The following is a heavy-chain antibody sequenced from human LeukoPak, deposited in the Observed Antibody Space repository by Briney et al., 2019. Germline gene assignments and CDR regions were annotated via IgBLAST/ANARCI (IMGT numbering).Heavy chain of an antibody. Sequence: SETLSLTCAVYGGSFSGYYWSWIRQPPGKGLEWIGEINHSGSTNYNPSLKSRVTISVDTSKNQFSLKLSSVTAADTAVYYCARSRTYSSSWYPYSYYYYMDVWGKGTTVTVSS. CDR1: GGSFSGYY. CDR2: INHSGST. D-gene: IGHD6-13*01. V-gene: IGHV4-34*01. CDR3: ARSRTYSSSWYPYSYYYYMDV. J-gene: IGHJ6*03.